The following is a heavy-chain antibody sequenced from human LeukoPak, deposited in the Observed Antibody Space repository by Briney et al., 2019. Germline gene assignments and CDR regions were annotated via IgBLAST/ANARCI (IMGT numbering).Heavy chain of an antibody. V-gene: IGHV3-15*01. J-gene: IGHJ4*02. Sequence: GGSLRLSCAASGFTFSNAWMSWVRQAPGKGLEWVGRIKSKTDGGTTDYAAPVKGRFTISRDDSKNTLYLQMNSLKTEDTAVYYCTTDGYYGSGSYRDYWGQGTLVTVSS. D-gene: IGHD3-10*01. CDR1: GFTFSNAW. CDR2: IKSKTDGGTT. CDR3: TTDGYYGSGSYRDY.